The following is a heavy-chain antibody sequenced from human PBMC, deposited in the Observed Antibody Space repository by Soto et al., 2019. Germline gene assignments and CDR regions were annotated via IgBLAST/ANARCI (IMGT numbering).Heavy chain of an antibody. Sequence: PGGSLRLSCAASGFTFSSYSMNWVRQAPGKGLEWVSYISSSSRTIYYADSLKVRFTISRDNAKNSLYLQMNILRDEDTAVYYCARNSGADYYHRMDVWRQGTTVPVS. D-gene: IGHD6-25*01. V-gene: IGHV3-48*02. CDR1: GFTFSSYS. CDR2: ISSSSRTI. CDR3: ARNSGADYYHRMDV. J-gene: IGHJ6*02.